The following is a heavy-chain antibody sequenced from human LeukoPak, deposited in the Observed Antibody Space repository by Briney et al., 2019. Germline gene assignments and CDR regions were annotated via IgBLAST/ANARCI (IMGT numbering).Heavy chain of an antibody. CDR1: GYTFTSYG. V-gene: IGHV1-18*01. CDR2: ISAYNGNT. Sequence: ASVKVSCKASGYTFTSYGIGWVRQAPGQGLEWMGWISAYNGNTNYAQKLQGRVTMTTDTSTSTAYMELRSLRSDDTAVYYCARGLDLTQILQYGMDVWGQGTTVTVSS. CDR3: ARGLDLTQILQYGMDV. D-gene: IGHD1-1*01. J-gene: IGHJ6*02.